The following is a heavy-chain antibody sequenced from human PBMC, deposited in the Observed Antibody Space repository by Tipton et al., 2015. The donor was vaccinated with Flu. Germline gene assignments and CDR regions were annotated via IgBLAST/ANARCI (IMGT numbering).Heavy chain of an antibody. CDR1: GGSFSGYY. J-gene: IGHJ2*01. V-gene: IGHV4-34*01. CDR2: INHSGST. CDR3: ARGGGGWYRDWYLDL. D-gene: IGHD6-19*01. Sequence: TLSLTCAVYGGSFSGYYWSWIRQPPGKGLEWIGEINHSGSTNYNPSLKSRVTISVDTSKNQFSLKLSSVTAADTAVYYCARGGGGWYRDWYLDLWGRGTLVTVSS.